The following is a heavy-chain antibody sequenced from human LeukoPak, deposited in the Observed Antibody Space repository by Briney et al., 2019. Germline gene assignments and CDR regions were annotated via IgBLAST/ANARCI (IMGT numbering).Heavy chain of an antibody. V-gene: IGHV3-23*01. CDR3: AKTRPLDSSSWSHGDY. D-gene: IGHD6-13*01. Sequence: GGSLRLSCAASGFTFSNDVMRWVRQAPGKGLEWVSSITSGGSTYYADSVKGRFTISRDNSKNTLYLQMNSLRAEDTAVYYCAKTRPLDSSSWSHGDYWGQGTLVTVSS. CDR2: ITSGGST. CDR1: GFTFSNDV. J-gene: IGHJ4*02.